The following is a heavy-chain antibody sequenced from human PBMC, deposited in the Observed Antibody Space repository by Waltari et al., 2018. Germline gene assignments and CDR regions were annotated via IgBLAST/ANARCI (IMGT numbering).Heavy chain of an antibody. J-gene: IGHJ4*02. CDR2: ITSSGSTI. CDR3: ARAKDGHGEDY. V-gene: IGHV3-48*03. D-gene: IGHD2-15*01. CDR1: GFTFSSYE. Sequence: EVQLVESGGGLEQPGGSLRLSCVASGFTFSSYEMNWVRQAPGKGLEWVSYITSSGSTIYYADSVKGRFTSSRDNAKNSLYLQMNSLRAEDTAVYYCARAKDGHGEDYWGQGTLVTVSS.